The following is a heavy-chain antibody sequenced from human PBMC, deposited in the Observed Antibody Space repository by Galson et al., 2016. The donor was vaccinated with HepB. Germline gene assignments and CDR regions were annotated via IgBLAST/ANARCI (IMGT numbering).Heavy chain of an antibody. Sequence: LRLSCAASGFTVSSNCMSWVRQAPGKGLEWVSLIYSGGTTFYADSVKGRFTISRDNSKNTLYLQMNSLRAEDTAVYYCARDWRGLGSYNPYYYYGMDVWGQGTTVTVSS. CDR1: GFTVSSNC. J-gene: IGHJ6*02. D-gene: IGHD3-10*01. V-gene: IGHV3-53*01. CDR3: ARDWRGLGSYNPYYYYGMDV. CDR2: IYSGGTT.